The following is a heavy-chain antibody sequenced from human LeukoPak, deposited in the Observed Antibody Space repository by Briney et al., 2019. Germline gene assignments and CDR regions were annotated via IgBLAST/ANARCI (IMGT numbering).Heavy chain of an antibody. CDR3: AREGWHSGTYSPYYYYMDV. CDR1: GGSISSYY. D-gene: IGHD1-26*01. J-gene: IGHJ6*03. Sequence: PSETLSLTCTVSGGSISSYYWSWIRQPAGKGLEWIGRIYRTGTTTYNPSFESRVTISVDTSKNQFSLRLSSVTAADTAVYYCAREGWHSGTYSPYYYYMDVWGKGTTVIISS. CDR2: IYRTGTT. V-gene: IGHV4-4*07.